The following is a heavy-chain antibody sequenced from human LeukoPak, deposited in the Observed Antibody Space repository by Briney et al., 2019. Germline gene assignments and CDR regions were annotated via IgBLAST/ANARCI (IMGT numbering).Heavy chain of an antibody. Sequence: PSETLSLTCTVSGGSISSYYWSWIRQPPGKGLEWIGYIYHSGSTYYNPSLKSRVTISVDRSKNQFSLKLSSVTAADTAVYYCARTIGSSGWYDYWGQGTLVTVSS. V-gene: IGHV4-59*12. CDR3: ARTIGSSGWYDY. CDR2: IYHSGST. CDR1: GGSISSYY. J-gene: IGHJ4*02. D-gene: IGHD6-19*01.